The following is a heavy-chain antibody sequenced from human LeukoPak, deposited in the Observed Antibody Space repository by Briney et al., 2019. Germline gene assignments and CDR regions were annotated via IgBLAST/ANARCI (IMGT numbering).Heavy chain of an antibody. CDR3: AKAPSAHWPSDY. Sequence: ASVKVSCKASGYTFTSYGITWVRQAPGQGLEWMGWINSHNGNTHYAQNLQDRITMTTDTSSTTVYMELRSLKSDDTAVYYCAKAPSAHWPSDYWGQGTLVTVSS. CDR1: GYTFTSYG. D-gene: IGHD1-1*01. CDR2: INSHNGNT. V-gene: IGHV1-18*01. J-gene: IGHJ4*02.